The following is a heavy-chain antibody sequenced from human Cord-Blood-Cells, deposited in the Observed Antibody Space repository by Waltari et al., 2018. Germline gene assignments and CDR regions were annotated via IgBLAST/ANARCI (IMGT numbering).Heavy chain of an antibody. CDR1: GFTVSGDS. Sequence: EVKLVGCGGGLVLPGGSLGHPGAAAGFTVSGDSMNWVRQPPRKGLEWVSYISSSSSTIYYADSVKGRFTISRDNAKNSLYLQMNSLRDEDTAVYYCARLRLRDIWGQGTMVTVSS. J-gene: IGHJ3*02. CDR2: ISSSSSTI. CDR3: ARLRLRDI. D-gene: IGHD3-16*01. V-gene: IGHV3-48*02.